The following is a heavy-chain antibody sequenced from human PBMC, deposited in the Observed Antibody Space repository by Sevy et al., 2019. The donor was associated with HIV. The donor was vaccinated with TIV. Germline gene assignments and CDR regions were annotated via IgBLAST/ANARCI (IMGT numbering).Heavy chain of an antibody. CDR1: GFTFSSSG. D-gene: IGHD1-1*01. J-gene: IGHJ5*02. Sequence: GGSLRLSCSASGFTFSSSGMHWVRQAPGSGLEWVAIISYDGRNKYYADSVKGRFVISRDNSKNTLYLQMNSLRTEDTTVYYCANDGVWYNYASFDQWGQGTLVTVSS. V-gene: IGHV3-30*18. CDR3: ANDGVWYNYASFDQ. CDR2: ISYDGRNK.